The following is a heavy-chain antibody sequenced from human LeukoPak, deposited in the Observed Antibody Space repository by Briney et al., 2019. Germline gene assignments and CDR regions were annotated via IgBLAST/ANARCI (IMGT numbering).Heavy chain of an antibody. CDR1: GGTFSSYA. CDR2: IIPILGIA. CDR3: ATVTFVVVVPAAIHGWFDP. J-gene: IGHJ5*02. D-gene: IGHD2-2*01. Sequence: ASVKVSCKASGGTFSSYAISWVRQAPGQGLEWMGRIIPILGIANYAQKFQGRVTMTEDTSTDTAYMELSSLRSEDTAVYYCATVTFVVVVPAAIHGWFDPWGQGTLVTVSS. V-gene: IGHV1-69*04.